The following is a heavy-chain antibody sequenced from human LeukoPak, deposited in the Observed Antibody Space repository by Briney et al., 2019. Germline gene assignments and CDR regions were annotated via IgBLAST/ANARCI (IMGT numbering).Heavy chain of an antibody. CDR3: ARNTAMVF. CDR1: GFTFSNFG. Sequence: PGGSLRLSCTASGFTFSNFGMHWVRQTPGKGLEWVAFIRYDGSNKYYADSVKGRFTISRDNSKNTLYLQMNSLRAEDTAVYYCARNTAMVFWGQGTLVTVSS. D-gene: IGHD5-18*01. V-gene: IGHV3-30*02. CDR2: IRYDGSNK. J-gene: IGHJ4*02.